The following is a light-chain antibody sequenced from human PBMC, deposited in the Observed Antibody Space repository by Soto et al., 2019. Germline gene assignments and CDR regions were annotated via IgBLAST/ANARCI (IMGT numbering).Light chain of an antibody. CDR3: QAWDINTMV. J-gene: IGLJ2*01. CDR2: QDI. CDR1: KLGDKY. Sequence: SYELTQAPSVSVSPGQTASITCSGDKLGDKYASWYQQKPGQSPVLVIYQDIRRPSGIPERFSGSSSGNTATLTISGTQAMDEADYYCQAWDINTMVFGGGTKLTVL. V-gene: IGLV3-1*01.